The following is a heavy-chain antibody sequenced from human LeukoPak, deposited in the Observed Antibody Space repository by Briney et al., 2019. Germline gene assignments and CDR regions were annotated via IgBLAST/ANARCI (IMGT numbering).Heavy chain of an antibody. J-gene: IGHJ3*02. CDR3: AKDQSLGELYPWYDAFDI. CDR1: GFTFSSYG. V-gene: IGHV3-33*06. D-gene: IGHD3-16*01. CDR2: IWYDGSNK. Sequence: GGSLRLSCAASGFTFSSYGMHWVRQAPGKGLEWVAVIWYDGSNKYYADSVKGRFTISRDNSKNTLYLQMNSLRAEDTAVYYCAKDQSLGELYPWYDAFDIWGQGTMVTVSS.